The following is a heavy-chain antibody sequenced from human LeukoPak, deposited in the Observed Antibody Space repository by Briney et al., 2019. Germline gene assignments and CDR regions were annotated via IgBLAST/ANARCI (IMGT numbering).Heavy chain of an antibody. J-gene: IGHJ5*02. V-gene: IGHV4-34*01. CDR2: INHSGST. CDR3: ARAIRLYGDYSFDP. D-gene: IGHD4-17*01. Sequence: SETLSLTCAVYGGSFSGYYWSWIRQPPGKGLERIGEINHSGSTNYNPSLKSRVTMSVDTSKNQFSLKLSSVTAADTAVYYCARAIRLYGDYSFDPWGQGTLVTVSS. CDR1: GGSFSGYY.